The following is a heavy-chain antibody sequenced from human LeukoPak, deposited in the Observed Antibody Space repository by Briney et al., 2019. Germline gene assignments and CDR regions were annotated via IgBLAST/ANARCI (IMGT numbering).Heavy chain of an antibody. V-gene: IGHV3-30*02. CDR2: IRYDGGNK. CDR1: GFTFSSYG. Sequence: GGSLRLSCAASGFTFSSYGMHWVRQAPGKGLEWVAFIRYDGGNKYYADSVKGRFTISRDNSKNTLYLQMNSLRAEDRAVYYCAKGYGRGGSGGVYFDYWGRETLVTVSS. D-gene: IGHD6-19*01. J-gene: IGHJ4*02. CDR3: AKGYGRGGSGGVYFDY.